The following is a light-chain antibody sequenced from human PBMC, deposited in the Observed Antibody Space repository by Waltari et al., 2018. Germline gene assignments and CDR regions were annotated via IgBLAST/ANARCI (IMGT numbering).Light chain of an antibody. CDR3: MILYDNAVV. CDR2: HRPDSSQ. V-gene: IGLV5-45*01. Sequence: QAVLTQPASLSASPGASARPTCTLRSDIIVGSFKIYWYQRKQGSSPQLLLKHRPDSSQQGGSGVPSRFSVSRDTSANAEVLLISGLQSEDEADYYCMILYDNAVVFGGGTKLTVL. CDR1: SDIIVGSFK. J-gene: IGLJ2*01.